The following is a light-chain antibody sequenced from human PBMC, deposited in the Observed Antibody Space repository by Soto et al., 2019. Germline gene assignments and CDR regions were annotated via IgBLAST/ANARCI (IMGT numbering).Light chain of an antibody. J-gene: IGLJ2*01. CDR2: RNN. Sequence: QSVLTQPPSASGTPGQRVTISCSGSSXNIGSNYVYWYQQIPGTAPKLLISRNNQRPSGVPDRSSGSKSGTSASLAISGLRSEDEAHYHCAAWDDSLSGVVFGGEI. CDR1: SXNIGSNY. V-gene: IGLV1-47*01. CDR3: AAWDDSLSGVV.